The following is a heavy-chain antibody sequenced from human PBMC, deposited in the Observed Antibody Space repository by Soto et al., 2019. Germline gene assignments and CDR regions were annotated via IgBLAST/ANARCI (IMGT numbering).Heavy chain of an antibody. V-gene: IGHV1-69*01. D-gene: IGHD1-26*01. J-gene: IGHJ4*02. CDR1: GGTFTSYS. CDR2: IIPIFGTA. Sequence: QVQLVQSGAEVKKPGSSVKVSCKASGGTFTSYSFNWVRQAPGQGLGWMGEIIPIFGTANYAQKFQGRVTITADESTSTAYMELSSLRSEDTAVYYCARDGGRHSGGIDYWGQGTLVTVSS. CDR3: ARDGGRHSGGIDY.